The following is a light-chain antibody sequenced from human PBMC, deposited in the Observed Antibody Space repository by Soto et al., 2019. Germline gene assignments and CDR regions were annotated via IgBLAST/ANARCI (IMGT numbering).Light chain of an antibody. Sequence: DIQMTQSPSSLSASVGDRVTITCRPSQGISTSLAWYQQKPGKVPKLLIHTASNMPTGIPSRFSGSGSGTDFTLTISSLQPEDVATYYCQKHDNAPTFGPGTKVDIK. CDR2: TAS. V-gene: IGKV1-27*01. CDR1: QGISTS. J-gene: IGKJ1*01. CDR3: QKHDNAPT.